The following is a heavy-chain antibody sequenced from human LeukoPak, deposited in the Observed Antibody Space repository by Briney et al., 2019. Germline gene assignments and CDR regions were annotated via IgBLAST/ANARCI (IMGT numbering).Heavy chain of an antibody. J-gene: IGHJ5*02. D-gene: IGHD3-22*01. V-gene: IGHV3-30*02. Sequence: GGSLRLSCAASGFTFSSYGMYWVRQAPGKGLEWVAFIRYDGSSKYYADSVKGRFTISRDNAKNTLNLQMNSLRAEDTAVYYCARDLGQYYDTSDNWFDPWGQGTLVTVSS. CDR3: ARDLGQYYDTSDNWFDP. CDR1: GFTFSSYG. CDR2: IRYDGSSK.